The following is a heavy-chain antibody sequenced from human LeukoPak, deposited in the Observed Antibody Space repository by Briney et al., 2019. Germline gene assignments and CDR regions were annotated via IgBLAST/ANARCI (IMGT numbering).Heavy chain of an antibody. J-gene: IGHJ4*02. V-gene: IGHV3-11*04. D-gene: IGHD2-2*01. CDR2: ISSSGSTI. CDR1: GFTFSNYY. Sequence: GGSLRLSCAASGFTFSNYYMNWIRQAPGKGLEWVPYISSSGSTIYYADSVKGRFTISRDNAKNSLYLQMNSLRAEDTAVYYCASPPTAYCSTISCFDRNEDYWGQGTLVTVSS. CDR3: ASPPTAYCSTISCFDRNEDY.